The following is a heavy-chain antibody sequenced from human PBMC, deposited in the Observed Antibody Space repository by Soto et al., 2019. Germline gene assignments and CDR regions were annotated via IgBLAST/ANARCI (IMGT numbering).Heavy chain of an antibody. Sequence: PGESLKISCKGSGYTFSTYWIGWVRQTPGKGLEWMGMIYPGDSDPRYSPSFEGQVTFSADTSINPAYLQWSSLKASDTAMYYCARQGVEYNTMSDYWGQGTLVTVSS. V-gene: IGHV5-51*01. CDR1: GYTFSTYW. CDR2: IYPGDSDP. CDR3: ARQGVEYNTMSDY. J-gene: IGHJ4*02. D-gene: IGHD1-20*01.